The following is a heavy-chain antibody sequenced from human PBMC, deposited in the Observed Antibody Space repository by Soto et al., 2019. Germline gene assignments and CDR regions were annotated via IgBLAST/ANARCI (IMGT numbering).Heavy chain of an antibody. Sequence: EVQLLESGGGLVQPGGSLRLSCAASGFTFSSYAMSWVRQAPGKGLEWVSAISGSGGSIDYADSVKGRFTISRDNAKNSLYLQMNSLRAEDTALYYCAKESGSYAFDYWGQGTLVTVSS. CDR1: GFTFSSYA. D-gene: IGHD1-26*01. CDR3: AKESGSYAFDY. CDR2: ISGSGGSI. V-gene: IGHV3-23*01. J-gene: IGHJ4*02.